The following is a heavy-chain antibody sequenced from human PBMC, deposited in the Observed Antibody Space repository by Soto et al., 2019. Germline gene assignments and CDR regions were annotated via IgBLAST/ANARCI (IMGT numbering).Heavy chain of an antibody. D-gene: IGHD4-4*01. V-gene: IGHV4-34*01. J-gene: IGHJ4*02. CDR1: GGSFSGYY. Sequence: PSLTWAVYGGSFSGYYWSCIRPPPGKGQEWNGEINHSGSTNYNPSLKSRVTISVDTSKNQFTLKLTSMPATDTALYHCAIELQNDYSNYFFEWAKGTLVTVSS. CDR2: INHSGST. CDR3: AIELQNDYSNYFFE.